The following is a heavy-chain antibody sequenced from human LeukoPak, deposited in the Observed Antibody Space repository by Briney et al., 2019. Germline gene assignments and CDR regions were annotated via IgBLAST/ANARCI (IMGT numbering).Heavy chain of an antibody. J-gene: IGHJ4*02. CDR2: IYYSGDT. CDR1: GGSFSRSGYY. D-gene: IGHD2-15*01. V-gene: IGHV4-39*01. Sequence: SETLSLTCTVSGGSFSRSGYYWGWIRQPPGKGLDWIGSIYYSGDTYYNPSLKSRVTISVYTSTYQFSLKMSFVTAADTSVYFCARHYCTGGSCYFDDWGRGTLVTVSS. CDR3: ARHYCTGGSCYFDD.